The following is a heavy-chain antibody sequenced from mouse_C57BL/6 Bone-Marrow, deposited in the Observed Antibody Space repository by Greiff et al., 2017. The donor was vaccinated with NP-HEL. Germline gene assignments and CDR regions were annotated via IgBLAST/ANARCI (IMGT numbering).Heavy chain of an antibody. Sequence: VKLMESGAELARPGASVKLSCKASGYTFTSYGLSWVKQRTGQGLEWIGEIYPRSGNTYSNEKFKGKATLTADKSSSTAYMELRSLNSEDSSVYFCARNPYDCDYWGQGTTLTVSS. J-gene: IGHJ2*01. CDR2: IYPRSGNT. D-gene: IGHD2-4*01. V-gene: IGHV1-81*01. CDR1: GYTFTSYG. CDR3: ARNPYDCDY.